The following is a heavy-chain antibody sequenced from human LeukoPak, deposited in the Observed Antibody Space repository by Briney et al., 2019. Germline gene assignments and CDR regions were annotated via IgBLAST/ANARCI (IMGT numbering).Heavy chain of an antibody. CDR2: IIPIFGTA. CDR1: GGTFSSYA. CDR3: ARDKNVVVPAAIGSYYGMDV. D-gene: IGHD2-2*01. Sequence: SVKVSCKASGGTFSSYAISWVRQAPGQGLEWMGGIIPIFGTANYAQKFQGRVTITADESTSTAYMGLSSLRSEDTAVYYCARDKNVVVPAAIGSYYGMDVWGQGTTVTVSS. V-gene: IGHV1-69*13. J-gene: IGHJ6*02.